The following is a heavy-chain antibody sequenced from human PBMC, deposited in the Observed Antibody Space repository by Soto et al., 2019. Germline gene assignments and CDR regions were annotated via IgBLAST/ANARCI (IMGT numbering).Heavy chain of an antibody. Sequence: ASVKVSCKASGYTFTSYAMHWVRQAPGQRLEWMGWINAGNGNTKYSQKFQGRVTITRDTSASTAYMELSSLRSEDTAGYYCARVFLEGSGYSGYDVEIYDPIYGDYRFGAFDIWGQGTMVTVSS. J-gene: IGHJ3*02. D-gene: IGHD5-12*01. V-gene: IGHV1-3*01. CDR1: GYTFTSYA. CDR2: INAGNGNT. CDR3: ARVFLEGSGYSGYDVEIYDPIYGDYRFGAFDI.